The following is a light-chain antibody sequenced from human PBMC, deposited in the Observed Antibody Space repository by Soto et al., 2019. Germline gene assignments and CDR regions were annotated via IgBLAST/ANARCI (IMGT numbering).Light chain of an antibody. V-gene: IGKV1-5*03. CDR1: QSISTW. J-gene: IGKJ4*01. CDR3: QQYNAYPLT. CDR2: KAS. Sequence: DIQMTQSPSTLFASVGDRVTITCRASQSISTWLAWYQQKPGKAPKLLIYKASNLEGGVPSRFSGSGSGTEFTITISGLQPDDFATYYCQQYNAYPLTFGGGTTVEIK.